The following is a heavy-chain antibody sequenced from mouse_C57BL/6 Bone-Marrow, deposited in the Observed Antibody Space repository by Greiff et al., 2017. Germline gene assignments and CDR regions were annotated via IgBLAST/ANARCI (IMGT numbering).Heavy chain of an antibody. Sequence: EVKLMESGGGLVQPGESLKLSCESNEYEFPSHDMSWVRKTPEKRLELVAAINSDGGSTYYPDTMERRFIISRDNTKKTLYLQMSSLRSEDTALYYCARHVYYYGGWYFDVWGTGTTVTVSS. CDR3: ARHVYYYGGWYFDV. J-gene: IGHJ1*03. CDR1: EYEFPSHD. D-gene: IGHD1-1*01. V-gene: IGHV5-2*01. CDR2: INSDGGST.